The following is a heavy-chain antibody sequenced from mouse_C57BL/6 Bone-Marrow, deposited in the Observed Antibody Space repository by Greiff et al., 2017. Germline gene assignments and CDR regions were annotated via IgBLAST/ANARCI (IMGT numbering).Heavy chain of an antibody. V-gene: IGHV1-64*01. CDR3: ARWGTTVVDYFDY. J-gene: IGHJ2*01. D-gene: IGHD1-1*01. Sequence: QVQLQQPGAELVKPGASVKLSCKASGYTFTSYWMHWVKQRPGQGLEWIGMIHPNSGSTNYNEKFKSKATLTVDKSSSTAYMQLSSLTSEDSAVYYCARWGTTVVDYFDYWGQGTTLTVSS. CDR1: GYTFTSYW. CDR2: IHPNSGST.